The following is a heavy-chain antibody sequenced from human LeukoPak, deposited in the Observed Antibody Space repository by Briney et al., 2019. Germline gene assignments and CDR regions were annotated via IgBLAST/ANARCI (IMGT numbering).Heavy chain of an antibody. V-gene: IGHV4-39*01. CDR2: IYYSGST. CDR3: ARHKYSSLEYFQH. D-gene: IGHD6-19*01. J-gene: IGHJ1*01. CDR1: GGSISSYY. Sequence: SETLSLTCTVSGGSISSYYWGWIRQPPGKGLEWIGSIYYSGSTYYNPSLKSRVTISVDTSKNQFSLKLSSVTAADTAVYYCARHKYSSLEYFQHWGQGTLVTVSS.